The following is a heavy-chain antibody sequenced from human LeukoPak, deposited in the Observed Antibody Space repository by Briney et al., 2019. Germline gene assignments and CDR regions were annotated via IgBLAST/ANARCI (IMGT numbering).Heavy chain of an antibody. Sequence: SETLSLTCAVSGVSFDDYDWSWVRQPPGKGLEWIGEINHSGYTNDSPSLQSRVTVSIDTSRKQFSLNLRSVTVADTAVYYCTRMTTGHDYWGQGTLVTVSS. CDR3: TRMTTGHDY. CDR1: GVSFDDYD. CDR2: INHSGYT. J-gene: IGHJ4*02. V-gene: IGHV4-34*01. D-gene: IGHD4-17*01.